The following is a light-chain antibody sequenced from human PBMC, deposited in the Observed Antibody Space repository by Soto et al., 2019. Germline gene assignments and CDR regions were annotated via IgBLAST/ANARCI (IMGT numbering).Light chain of an antibody. V-gene: IGKV2-28*01. CDR2: LGS. J-gene: IGKJ1*01. Sequence: DIVMTQSPLSLPVTPGEPASISCSSSQSLLHSNGYNYLDWYLQKPGQSPQLLIYLGSNRASGVPDRFSGSGSGTDFTLKISRVEAEDVGVYYCMQALQTRTFGQGTKVDIX. CDR1: QSLLHSNGYNY. CDR3: MQALQTRT.